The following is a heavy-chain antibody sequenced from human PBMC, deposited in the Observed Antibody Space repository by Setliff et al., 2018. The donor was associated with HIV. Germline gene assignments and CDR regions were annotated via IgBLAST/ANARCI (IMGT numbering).Heavy chain of an antibody. CDR2: ISYDGSNK. CDR3: TRPQYFYDIGGSDY. D-gene: IGHD3-22*01. V-gene: IGHV3-30-3*01. Sequence: GGSLRLSCAASGFTFSNYAMHWVRQAPGKGLEWVAVISYDGSNKYYADSVKGRFTISRDDSMNTAYLQMNSLKIEDTAVYYCTRPQYFYDIGGSDYWGQGTLVTVSS. CDR1: GFTFSNYA. J-gene: IGHJ4*02.